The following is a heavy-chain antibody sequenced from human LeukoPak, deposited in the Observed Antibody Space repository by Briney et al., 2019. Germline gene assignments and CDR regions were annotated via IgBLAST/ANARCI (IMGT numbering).Heavy chain of an antibody. CDR1: GGSISSGGDY. D-gene: IGHD5-24*01. V-gene: IGHV4-31*03. CDR2: IHYSGST. J-gene: IGHJ6*02. Sequence: SETLSLTCIVSGGSISSGGDYWSWIRQHPGKGLEWIGYIHYSGSTYYNPSLKSRVTISVDTSKNQFSLKLSSVTAADTAVYYCARDQIEMATIMDYYYGMDVWGQGTTVTVSS. CDR3: ARDQIEMATIMDYYYGMDV.